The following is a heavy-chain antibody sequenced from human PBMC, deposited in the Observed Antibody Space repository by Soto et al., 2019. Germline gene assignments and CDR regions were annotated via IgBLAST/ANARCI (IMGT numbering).Heavy chain of an antibody. Sequence: ASVKVSCKASGGTFSRYSITWVRQAPGHGLEWIGRIIPIFGTANYAQKFQGRVTITADESTSTAYMELSSLRSEDTAVYYCAREVTYDSLNWFDPWGQGTLVTVSS. D-gene: IGHD3-22*01. V-gene: IGHV1-69*13. CDR3: AREVTYDSLNWFDP. CDR2: IIPIFGTA. J-gene: IGHJ5*02. CDR1: GGTFSRYS.